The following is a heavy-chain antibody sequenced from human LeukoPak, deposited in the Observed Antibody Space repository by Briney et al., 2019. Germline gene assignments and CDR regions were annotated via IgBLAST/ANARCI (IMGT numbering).Heavy chain of an antibody. CDR1: NYSISNGYY. CDR3: ARGAMATGNFDY. Sequence: SETLSLTCTVSNYSISNGYYWGWIRQPPGKGLEWIGSIYHSGSTYYNPSLKSRVTISVDTSKNQFSLKLSSVTAADTAVYYCARGAMATGNFDYWGQGTLVTVSS. D-gene: IGHD5-24*01. J-gene: IGHJ4*02. V-gene: IGHV4-38-2*02. CDR2: IYHSGST.